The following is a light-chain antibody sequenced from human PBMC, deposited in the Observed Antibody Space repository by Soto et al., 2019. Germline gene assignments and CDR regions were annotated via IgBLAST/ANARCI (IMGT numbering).Light chain of an antibody. V-gene: IGLV3-9*01. CDR2: RDY. J-gene: IGLJ2*01. CDR1: NIGSKN. CDR3: QVWDISTAVV. Sequence: SYELTQPLSVSVALGQTARITCGGNNIGSKNVHWYQQRPGQAPVVVIYRDYHRPAGIPERSSGSNSGNTATLTISRAQAGDEADYSCQVWDISTAVVFGGGTKVTVL.